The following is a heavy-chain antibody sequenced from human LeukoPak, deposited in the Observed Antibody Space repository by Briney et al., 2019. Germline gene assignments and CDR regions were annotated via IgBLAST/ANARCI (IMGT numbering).Heavy chain of an antibody. CDR3: ARGRRYFSGGSCYRSPYYFDY. V-gene: IGHV4-34*01. J-gene: IGHJ4*02. D-gene: IGHD2-15*01. CDR2: INHSGST. CDR1: GGSFSGYY. Sequence: SETLSLTCAVYGGSFSGYYWSWIRQPPGKGLEWIGEINHSGSTNYNPSLKSRVTISVDTSKNQFSLKLSSVTAADTAVYYCARGRRYFSGGSCYRSPYYFDYWGQGTLVTVSS.